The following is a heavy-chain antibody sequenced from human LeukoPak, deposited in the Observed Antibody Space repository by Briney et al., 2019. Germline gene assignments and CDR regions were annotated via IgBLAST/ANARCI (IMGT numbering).Heavy chain of an antibody. CDR3: AREGVFQGYCSGGSCYPDAFDI. D-gene: IGHD2-15*01. J-gene: IGHJ3*02. Sequence: ASVKVSCKASGYTFTSYDINWVRQATGQGLEWMGWISAYNGNTNYAQKLQGRVTMTTDTSTSTAYMELRSLRSDDTAVYYCAREGVFQGYCSGGSCYPDAFDIWGQGTMVTVSS. V-gene: IGHV1-18*01. CDR1: GYTFTSYD. CDR2: ISAYNGNT.